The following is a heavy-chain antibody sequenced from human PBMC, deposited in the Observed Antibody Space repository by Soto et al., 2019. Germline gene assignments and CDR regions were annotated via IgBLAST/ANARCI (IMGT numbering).Heavy chain of an antibody. D-gene: IGHD4-4*01. V-gene: IGHV3-23*01. CDR2: ISGSGGST. CDR1: GFTFSSYA. J-gene: IGHJ4*02. Sequence: EVQLLESGGGLVQPGGSLRLSCAASGFTFSSYAMSWVRQAPGKGLEWVSAISGSGGSTYYADSVKGRFTISRDNSKNTLYLQMNSLRAEDTAVYYCARDDTDRVTPRYFDYWGQGTLVTVSS. CDR3: ARDDTDRVTPRYFDY.